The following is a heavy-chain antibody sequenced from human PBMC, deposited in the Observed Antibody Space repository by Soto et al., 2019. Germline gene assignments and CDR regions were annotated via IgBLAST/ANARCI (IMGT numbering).Heavy chain of an antibody. J-gene: IGHJ5*02. Sequence: QVQLVQSGAEVKKPGASVKVSCKASGYTFTSFPIHWVRKAPGQRLEWMGWINPGNDNTRYSQKFQARVTITRDTSAITAYTSRSRLRSEDTAVYYCSRGGYSSGPDAWGQGTLVTVSS. CDR3: SRGGYSSGPDA. CDR2: INPGNDNT. CDR1: GYTFTSFP. V-gene: IGHV1-3*01. D-gene: IGHD6-19*01.